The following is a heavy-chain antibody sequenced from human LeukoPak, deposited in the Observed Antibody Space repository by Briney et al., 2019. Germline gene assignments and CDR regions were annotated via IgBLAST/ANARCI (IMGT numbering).Heavy chain of an antibody. D-gene: IGHD2-15*01. CDR3: GRGGSSGVDY. J-gene: IGHJ4*02. V-gene: IGHV1-2*06. CDR2: INPNSGGT. Sequence: ASVKVSCKASGYTFTGYYMHWVRQAPGQGLEWMGRINPNSGGTNYAQKFQGRVTMTRDTSASTVYVELNSLRSEDTAVYYCGRGGSSGVDYWGQGTLVTVSS. CDR1: GYTFTGYY.